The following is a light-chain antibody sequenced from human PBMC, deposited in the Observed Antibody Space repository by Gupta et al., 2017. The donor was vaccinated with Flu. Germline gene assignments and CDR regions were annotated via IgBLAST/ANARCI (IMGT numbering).Light chain of an antibody. CDR1: QGIGND. CDR2: AAS. J-gene: IGKJ1*01. Sequence: DIQMTQSPSSLSASVGDRVTITCRASQGIGNDLGWYQQKPGKAPKRLIYAASRLQSGVPSRFSGSGSGTEFTLTISSLQPEDFATYYCPQQNRCPMTFGQGTKVEIK. CDR3: PQQNRCPMT. V-gene: IGKV1-17*01.